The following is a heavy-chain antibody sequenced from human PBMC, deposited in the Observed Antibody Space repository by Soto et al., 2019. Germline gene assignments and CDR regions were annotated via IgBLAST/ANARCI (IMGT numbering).Heavy chain of an antibody. D-gene: IGHD6-13*01. V-gene: IGHV3-48*01. CDR2: ISSSSSTI. Sequence: GSLRLSCAASGLTFSSYSMNWVRQAPGKGLEWVSYISSSSSTIYYADSVKGRFTISRDNAKNSLYLQMNSLRAEDTAVYYCARDLGSSWYPEYFQHWGQGTLVTVSS. J-gene: IGHJ1*01. CDR3: ARDLGSSWYPEYFQH. CDR1: GLTFSSYS.